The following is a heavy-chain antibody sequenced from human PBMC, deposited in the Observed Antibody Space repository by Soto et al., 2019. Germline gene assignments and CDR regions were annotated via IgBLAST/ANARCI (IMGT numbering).Heavy chain of an antibody. CDR2: IDPSDSYT. J-gene: IGHJ4*02. CDR1: GYSFTSCW. CDR3: ARGGVSTRTFDY. D-gene: IGHD3-3*01. Sequence: PGESLKISCKGSGYSFTSCWISWVRQMPGKGLEWMGRIDPSDSYTNYSPSFQGHVTISADKSISTAYLQWSSLKASDTAMYYCARGGVSTRTFDYWGQGTPVTVSS. V-gene: IGHV5-10-1*01.